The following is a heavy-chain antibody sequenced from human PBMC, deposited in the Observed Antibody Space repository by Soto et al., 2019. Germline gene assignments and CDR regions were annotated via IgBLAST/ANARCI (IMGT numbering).Heavy chain of an antibody. CDR1: GFTFSSYA. V-gene: IGHV3-23*01. Sequence: GGSLRLSCAASGFTFSSYAMSWVRQAPGKGLEWVSAISGSGGSTYYADSVNGRFTISRDNSKNTLYLQMNSLRAEDTAVYYCAKPYYYDILAGYYKGGAYYEDSSGYFDYWGQGTLVTVSS. CDR2: ISGSGGST. D-gene: IGHD3-9*01. CDR3: AKPYYYDILAGYYKGGAYYEDSSGYFDY. J-gene: IGHJ4*02.